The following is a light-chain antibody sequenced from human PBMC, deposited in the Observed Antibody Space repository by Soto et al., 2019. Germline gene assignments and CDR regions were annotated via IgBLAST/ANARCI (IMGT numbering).Light chain of an antibody. CDR3: HQYGSSPLT. CDR2: GGS. V-gene: IGKV3-20*01. CDR1: QSIRSSP. J-gene: IGKJ4*01. Sequence: EIVLTQSPGTLSLSPGERATLSCRASQSIRSSPLAWYQQKPGQAPRLLIYGGSSRATGIPDRFSGGGSGTDFSLTISRLETEDFSVYYCHQYGSSPLTFGGGTKVDI.